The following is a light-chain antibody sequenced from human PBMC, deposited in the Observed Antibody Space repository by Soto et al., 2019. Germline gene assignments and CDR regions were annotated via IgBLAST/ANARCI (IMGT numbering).Light chain of an antibody. J-gene: IGLJ2*01. V-gene: IGLV2-11*01. Sequence: QSALTQPRSVSGSPGQSVTISCTGTSSDVGGYNYVSWYQQYPGKAPKLMIYDVSKRPSGVPDRFSASKSGNAASLTISGLQAEDEAHYYCSSFTSRSTLIFGGGTKLTVL. CDR2: DVS. CDR1: SSDVGGYNY. CDR3: SSFTSRSTLI.